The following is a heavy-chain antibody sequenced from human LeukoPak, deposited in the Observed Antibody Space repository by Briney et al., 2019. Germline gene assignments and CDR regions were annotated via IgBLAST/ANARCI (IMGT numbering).Heavy chain of an antibody. J-gene: IGHJ4*02. D-gene: IGHD3-16*02. CDR2: INHSGST. CDR1: GGSFSGYY. Sequence: PSETLSLTCAVYGGSFSGYYWSWIRQPPGKGLEWIGEINHSGSTNYNPSLKSRVTISVDTSKNQFSLKLSSVTAADTAVYYCARFGPDDYVWGSYRPLFDYWGQGTPVTVSS. V-gene: IGHV4-34*01. CDR3: ARFGPDDYVWGSYRPLFDY.